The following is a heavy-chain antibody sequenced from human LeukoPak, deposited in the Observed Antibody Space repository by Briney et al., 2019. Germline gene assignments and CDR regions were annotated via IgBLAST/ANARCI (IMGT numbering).Heavy chain of an antibody. Sequence: GSLRLSCAASGFTFNIYWMSWVRQTPGKGLEWVANINQDGSEKYYVDSVKGRFTISRDNARNSLYLQMNSVRTEDTSVYYCAPHCSSASCPDYWGQGTLVTVSS. CDR1: GFTFNIYW. CDR3: APHCSSASCPDY. J-gene: IGHJ4*02. CDR2: INQDGSEK. D-gene: IGHD2-2*01. V-gene: IGHV3-7*01.